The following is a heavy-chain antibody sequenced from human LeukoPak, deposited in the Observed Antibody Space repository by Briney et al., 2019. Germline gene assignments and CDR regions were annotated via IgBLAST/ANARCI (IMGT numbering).Heavy chain of an antibody. V-gene: IGHV3-48*02. CDR2: ISSSTI. J-gene: IGHJ4*02. Sequence: GGSLRLSCTASRFTFSRYSMNWVRQAPGKGLERVSFISSSTISYADSVKGRFTISRDNAKNSLYLQMNSLRDEDTAVYYCARDVDYGFDYWGQGTLVTVSS. D-gene: IGHD4-17*01. CDR3: ARDVDYGFDY. CDR1: RFTFSRYS.